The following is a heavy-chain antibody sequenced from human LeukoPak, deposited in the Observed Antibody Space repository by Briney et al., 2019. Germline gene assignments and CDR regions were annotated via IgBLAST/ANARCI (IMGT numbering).Heavy chain of an antibody. D-gene: IGHD6-19*01. J-gene: IGHJ4*02. V-gene: IGHV3-48*03. CDR2: ISSTGSMI. Sequence: GGSLRLSCAASGFTFSGSEMNWVRQAPGKGLEWVSYISSTGSMIYYADSVKGRFTISRDKAKTSLYLQMNSLRAEDTSVYYCARGVLYSNGWYMRGYFDYWGQGTLVTVSS. CDR1: GFTFSGSE. CDR3: ARGVLYSNGWYMRGYFDY.